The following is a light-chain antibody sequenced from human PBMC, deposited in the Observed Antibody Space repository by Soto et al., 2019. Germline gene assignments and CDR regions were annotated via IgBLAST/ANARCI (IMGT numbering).Light chain of an antibody. CDR2: DVV. J-gene: IGLJ1*01. CDR3: CSYTSSSTYV. CDR1: GSDVGAYKY. Sequence: QVALAQAASVFWSPGQAVTISCTGTGSDVGAYKYVSWYQQCPGKAPKLIIYDVVNRPSGVSNRFSGSKSGNTAALIIFGLQAEDEADYYCCSYTSSSTYVFGTGTKVTVL. V-gene: IGLV2-14*01.